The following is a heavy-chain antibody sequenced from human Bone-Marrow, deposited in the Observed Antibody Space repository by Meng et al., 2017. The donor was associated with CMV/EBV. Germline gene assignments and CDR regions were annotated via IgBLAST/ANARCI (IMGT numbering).Heavy chain of an antibody. Sequence: GGSLRLSCAASGFTFSSYAMHWVRQAPGKGLEWVAVISYDGSNKYYADSVKGRFTISRDNSKDTLYLQMNSLRAEDTAVYYCAREGELDAFDIWGQGTMVTVS. CDR2: ISYDGSNK. V-gene: IGHV3-30*04. J-gene: IGHJ3*02. CDR1: GFTFSSYA. D-gene: IGHD1-26*01. CDR3: AREGELDAFDI.